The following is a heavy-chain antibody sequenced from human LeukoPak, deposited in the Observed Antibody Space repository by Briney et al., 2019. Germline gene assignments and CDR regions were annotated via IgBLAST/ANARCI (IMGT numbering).Heavy chain of an antibody. Sequence: SETLSLTCAVYGGSFSGYYWSWIRQPPGKGLEWIGEINHSGSTDYNPSLKSRVTISVDTSKNQFSLKLSSVTAADTAVYYCARESIAAAESNFDYWGQGTLVTLSS. V-gene: IGHV4-34*01. CDR2: INHSGST. J-gene: IGHJ4*02. CDR3: ARESIAAAESNFDY. D-gene: IGHD6-13*01. CDR1: GGSFSGYY.